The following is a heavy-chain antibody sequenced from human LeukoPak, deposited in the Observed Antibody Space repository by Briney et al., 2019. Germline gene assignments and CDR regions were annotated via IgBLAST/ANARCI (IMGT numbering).Heavy chain of an antibody. CDR1: GFTFSSYG. CDR2: MRYDGSNK. CDR3: AKGLTTIPGGCDY. D-gene: IGHD4/OR15-4a*01. Sequence: GGSLRLSCTASGFTFSSYGIHWVRQAPGQGLEWVAFMRYDGSNKYYADSVKGRFTISRDNSKNTLYLQMNSLRAEDTAVYYCAKGLTTIPGGCDYWGQGTLVTVSS. J-gene: IGHJ4*02. V-gene: IGHV3-30*02.